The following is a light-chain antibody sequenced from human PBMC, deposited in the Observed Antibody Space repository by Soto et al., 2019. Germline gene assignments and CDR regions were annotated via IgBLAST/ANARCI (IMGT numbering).Light chain of an antibody. CDR1: SSNIGSNT. Sequence: QSVLTQPSSASGTPGQRVTISCSGSSSNIGSNTVNWYQQLPGTAPKVLIYSNNQRPSGVPDRFSGSKSGTSASLAISGLQSEDEADYYCAAWDDSLNGRVFGGGTKLTVL. J-gene: IGLJ3*02. V-gene: IGLV1-44*01. CDR3: AAWDDSLNGRV. CDR2: SNN.